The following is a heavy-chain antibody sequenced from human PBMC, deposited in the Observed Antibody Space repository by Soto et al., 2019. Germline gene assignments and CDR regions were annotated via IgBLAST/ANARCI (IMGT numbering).Heavy chain of an antibody. CDR3: ACNFPPVVVAGELRFDY. CDR2: ISGSGGST. J-gene: IGHJ4*02. Sequence: GGSLRLSCAASGFTFSSYAMSWVRQAPGKGLEWVSAISGSGGSTYYADSVKGRFTISRDNSKNTLYLQMNSLRAEDTAVYYCACNFPPVVVAGELRFDYWGQGTLVTVSS. D-gene: IGHD2-15*01. CDR1: GFTFSSYA. V-gene: IGHV3-23*01.